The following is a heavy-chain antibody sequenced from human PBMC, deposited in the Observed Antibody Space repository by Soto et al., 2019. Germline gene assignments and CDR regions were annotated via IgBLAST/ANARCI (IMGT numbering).Heavy chain of an antibody. CDR2: ISAYNGNT. J-gene: IGHJ6*02. V-gene: IGHV1-18*01. D-gene: IGHD3-9*01. CDR3: ATPYDDILTGYNYYGMDV. Sequence: ASVKVSCKASGYTFTSYGISWVRQAPGQGLEWMGWISAYNGNTNYAQKLQGRVTMTTDTSTSTAYMELRSLRSDDTAVYYCATPYDDILTGYNYYGMDVWGQGTTVTVS. CDR1: GYTFTSYG.